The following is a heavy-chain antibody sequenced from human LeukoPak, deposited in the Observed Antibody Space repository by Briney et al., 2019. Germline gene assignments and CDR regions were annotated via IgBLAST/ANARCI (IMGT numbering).Heavy chain of an antibody. J-gene: IGHJ1*01. CDR2: ISRSSRHI. Sequence: GGSLRLSCAASGFTFSSYSMNWVRQAPGKGPEWVSSISRSSRHIYYADSVKGRFTISRDDAKNSVYLQMNSLRAEETAVYYCVRDFNTVTTAYLHHWGQGTLVTVSS. V-gene: IGHV3-21*01. CDR1: GFTFSSYS. D-gene: IGHD4-17*01. CDR3: VRDFNTVTTAYLHH.